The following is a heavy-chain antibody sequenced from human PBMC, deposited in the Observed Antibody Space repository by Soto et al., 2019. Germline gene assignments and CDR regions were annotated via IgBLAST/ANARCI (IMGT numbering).Heavy chain of an antibody. CDR3: ARWVGGSMYDNSGKYDS. D-gene: IGHD3-22*01. V-gene: IGHV3-30*03. J-gene: IGHJ5*01. CDR2: VSNDGNRK. Sequence: QVQLVESGGGVVQPGRSLRLTCAASGFTFSDSGMHWVRQAPGKGLEWVALVSNDGNRKCYADSVKGRFTISRDNSENTLYLQMNSLRAEDTAVYYCARWVGGSMYDNSGKYDSWGQGTLVTVSS. CDR1: GFTFSDSG.